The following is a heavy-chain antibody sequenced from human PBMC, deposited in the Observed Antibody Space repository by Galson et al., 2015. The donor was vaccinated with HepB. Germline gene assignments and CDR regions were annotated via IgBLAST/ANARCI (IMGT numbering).Heavy chain of an antibody. CDR2: IIPILGIA. V-gene: IGHV1-69*02. D-gene: IGHD3-10*01. Sequence: SVKVSCKASGGTFSSYTISWVRQAPGQGLEWMGRIIPILGIANYAQKFQGRVTITADKSTSTAYMELSSLRSEDTAVYYCASYRGIYYYGSGSYWDYWGQGTLVTVSS. CDR3: ASYRGIYYYGSGSYWDY. CDR1: GGTFSSYT. J-gene: IGHJ4*02.